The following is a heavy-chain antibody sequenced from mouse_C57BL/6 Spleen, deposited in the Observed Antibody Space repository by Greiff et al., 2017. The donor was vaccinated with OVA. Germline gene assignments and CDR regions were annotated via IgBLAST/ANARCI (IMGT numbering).Heavy chain of an antibody. J-gene: IGHJ1*03. V-gene: IGHV1-64*01. D-gene: IGHD1-1*01. CDR2: IHPNSGST. CDR1: GYTFTSYW. Sequence: VQLQQPGAELVKPGASVKLSCKASGYTFTSYWMHWVKQRPGQGLEWIGMIHPNSGSTNYNEKFKSKATLTVDKSSSTAYMQLSSLTSEDSAVYYCARRPLITTVVADWYFDVWGTGTTVTVSS. CDR3: ARRPLITTVVADWYFDV.